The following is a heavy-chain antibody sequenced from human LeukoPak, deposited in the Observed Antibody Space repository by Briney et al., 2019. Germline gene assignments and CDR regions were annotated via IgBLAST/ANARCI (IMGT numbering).Heavy chain of an antibody. Sequence: SVKVSCKASGGTFSSYAISWVRQAPGQGLEWMGGIIPIFVTANYAQKFQGRVTITTDESTSTAYMELSSLRSEDTAVYYCARGASSGSYLNWFDPWGQGTLVTVSS. CDR3: ARGASSGSYLNWFDP. D-gene: IGHD3-10*01. CDR1: GGTFSSYA. V-gene: IGHV1-69*05. CDR2: IIPIFVTA. J-gene: IGHJ5*02.